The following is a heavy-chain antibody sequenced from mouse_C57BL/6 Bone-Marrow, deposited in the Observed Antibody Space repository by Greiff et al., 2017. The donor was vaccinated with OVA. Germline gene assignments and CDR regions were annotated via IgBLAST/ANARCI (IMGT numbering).Heavy chain of an antibody. J-gene: IGHJ1*03. CDR1: GFTFSSYA. V-gene: IGHV5-4*01. D-gene: IGHD2-4*01. CDR2: ISDGGSYT. CDR3: ARDDYDGYWYFDV. Sequence: EVQLVESGGGLVKPGGSLKLSCAASGFTFSSYAMSWVRQTPEKRLEWVATISDGGSYTYYPDNVKGRFTISRDNAKNNLYLQMSHLKSEDTAMYYCARDDYDGYWYFDVWGTGTTVTVSS.